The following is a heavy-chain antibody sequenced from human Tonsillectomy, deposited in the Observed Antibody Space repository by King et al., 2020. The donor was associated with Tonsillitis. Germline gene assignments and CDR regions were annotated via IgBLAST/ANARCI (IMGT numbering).Heavy chain of an antibody. J-gene: IGHJ3*02. CDR2: IYSANST. V-gene: IGHV3-53*01. Sequence: VQLVESGGGLIQPEGSLRLSCAASGFTVSSNQMYWVRQAPGKGLEWVSVIYSANSTYYADSVKGRFTISRDNSKNTLYLQMNSLRAEYTAVYYCARGPLFRTGYVFDIWGQGTMVTVSS. D-gene: IGHD3-10*01. CDR3: ARGPLFRTGYVFDI. CDR1: GFTVSSNQ.